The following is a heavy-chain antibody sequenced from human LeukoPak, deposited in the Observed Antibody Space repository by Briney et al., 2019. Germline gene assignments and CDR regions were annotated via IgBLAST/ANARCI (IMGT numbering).Heavy chain of an antibody. CDR1: GYTFTSYD. D-gene: IGHD3-16*02. V-gene: IGHV1-8*01. CDR2: MNPNSGNS. Sequence: ASVKVSCKASGYTFTSYDINWVRQATGQGLEWMGWMNPNSGNSGYAQKFQGRVTMTRNTSISTAYMELSSLRSEDTAVYYCARQTVHYDYVWGSYRYNWFDPWGQGTLVTVSS. J-gene: IGHJ5*02. CDR3: ARQTVHYDYVWGSYRYNWFDP.